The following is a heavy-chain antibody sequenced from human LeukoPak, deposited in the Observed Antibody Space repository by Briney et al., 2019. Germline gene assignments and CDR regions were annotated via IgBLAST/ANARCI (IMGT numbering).Heavy chain of an antibody. V-gene: IGHV3-74*01. D-gene: IGHD4-23*01. Sequence: AGRSLRLSCAASGFTFSSYWMNWVRQAPGKGLVWVSRIASDGSSTTYADSVKGRFSISRDNAKNTLYLQTNSLRVEDTAVYYCARGRPHGNDYWGQGTLVTVSS. CDR1: GFTFSSYW. CDR3: ARGRPHGNDY. CDR2: IASDGSST. J-gene: IGHJ4*02.